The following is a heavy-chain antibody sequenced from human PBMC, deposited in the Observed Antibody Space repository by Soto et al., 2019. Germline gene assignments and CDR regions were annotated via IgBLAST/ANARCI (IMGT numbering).Heavy chain of an antibody. V-gene: IGHV4-39*01. Sequence: QLQLQQAGPGLVKPSETLSLTCTVSGGSIRSSTYYWGWIRQPPGKGLEWIGSIYYSGSTHYNPPLKRRVTMSVDTSTNQFSLKLNSVTAADTAVYYCARHEGGAAADRPLDYWGQGTLVTVSS. CDR3: ARHEGGAAADRPLDY. CDR1: GGSIRSSTYY. CDR2: IYYSGST. D-gene: IGHD6-13*01. J-gene: IGHJ4*02.